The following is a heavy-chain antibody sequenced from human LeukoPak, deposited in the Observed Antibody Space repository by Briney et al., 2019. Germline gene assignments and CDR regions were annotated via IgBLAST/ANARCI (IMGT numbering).Heavy chain of an antibody. D-gene: IGHD3-16*01. CDR1: GFTFSTYS. J-gene: IGHJ4*02. CDR2: ISSSSSYI. CDR3: ARERRDRYDYDANVLDY. V-gene: IGHV3-21*01. Sequence: GGSLRLSCAASGFTFSTYSMNWVRQAPGKGLEWVSSISSSSSYIYYADSVKGRFTVSRDNAKNSLYLQMNSLRAEDTAVYYCARERRDRYDYDANVLDYWGQGTLVTVSS.